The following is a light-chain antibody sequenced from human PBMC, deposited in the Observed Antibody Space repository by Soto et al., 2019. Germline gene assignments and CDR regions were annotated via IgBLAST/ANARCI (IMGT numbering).Light chain of an antibody. CDR3: MQALQTPWT. Sequence: EIVMTQSPLSLPVTPGEPASISCRSSQSLLHSDGYNYLAWYLQKPGHSPQLLIDLASSRASGVPDRFSGSGSGTDFTLKISRVEAEDVGVYYCMQALQTPWTFGQGTKLEIK. J-gene: IGKJ2*02. CDR2: LAS. CDR1: QSLLHSDGYNY. V-gene: IGKV2-28*01.